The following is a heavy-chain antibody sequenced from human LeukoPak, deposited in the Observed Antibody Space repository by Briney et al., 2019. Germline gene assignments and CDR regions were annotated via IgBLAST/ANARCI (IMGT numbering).Heavy chain of an antibody. V-gene: IGHV3-23*01. J-gene: IGHJ4*02. CDR3: AKGGTMIRGTSYLFDY. D-gene: IGHD3-10*01. CDR1: GSTFSSFA. Sequence: PGGSLRLSCAASGSTFSSFAMSWVRQAPGKGLEWVSGISGSGGSTYYADSVKGRFTISRDNSKNTLYLQMNSLRAEDTAVYYCAKGGTMIRGTSYLFDYWGQGTLVTVSS. CDR2: ISGSGGST.